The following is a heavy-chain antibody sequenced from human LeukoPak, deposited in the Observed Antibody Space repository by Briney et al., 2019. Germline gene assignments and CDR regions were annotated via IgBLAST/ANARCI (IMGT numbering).Heavy chain of an antibody. CDR1: GGSFSGYY. J-gene: IGHJ6*03. Sequence: SETLPLTCAVYGGSFSGYYWSWIRQPPGKGLEWIGEINHSGSTNYNPSLKSRVTISVDTPKNQFSLKLSSVTAADTAVYYCARSSKKWELLGYYYYYYMDVWGKGTTVTISS. CDR3: ARSSKKWELLGYYYYYYMDV. D-gene: IGHD1-26*01. V-gene: IGHV4-34*01. CDR2: INHSGST.